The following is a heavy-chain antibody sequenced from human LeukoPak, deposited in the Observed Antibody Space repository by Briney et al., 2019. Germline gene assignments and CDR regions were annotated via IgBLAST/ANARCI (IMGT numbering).Heavy chain of an antibody. D-gene: IGHD4-11*01. Sequence: GGSLRLSCAASGFTFSSYEMNWVRQAPGKGLEWVSHISSSGSTIYYADSVKGRFTTSRDNVKNSLYLQMNSLRAEDTAVYFCARRGTDYCTPSSCHPNWFAPWGQGTQVTVSS. CDR3: ARRGTDYCTPSSCHPNWFAP. CDR1: GFTFSSYE. V-gene: IGHV3-48*03. J-gene: IGHJ5*02. CDR2: ISSSGSTI.